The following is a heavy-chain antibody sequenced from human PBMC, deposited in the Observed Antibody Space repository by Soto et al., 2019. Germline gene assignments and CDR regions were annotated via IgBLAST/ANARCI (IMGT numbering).Heavy chain of an antibody. CDR1: GGSISSYY. V-gene: IGHV4-59*01. CDR3: ASMIGGPVLSFDS. D-gene: IGHD3-10*02. CDR2: IFYSGST. Sequence: QVQLQESGPGLVKPSETLSLTCTVSGGSISSYYWSWIRQPPGKGLEWIGFIFYSGSTSYNPSLMGRVTISIDTSEYLFSLKLSSVTAADTAVYYCASMIGGPVLSFDSWGQGTLVAGSS. J-gene: IGHJ5*01.